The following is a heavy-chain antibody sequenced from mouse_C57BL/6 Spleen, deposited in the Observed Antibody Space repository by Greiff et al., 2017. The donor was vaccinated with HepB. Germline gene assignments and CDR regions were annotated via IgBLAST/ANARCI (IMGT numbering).Heavy chain of an antibody. CDR3: AREYYAMGY. CDR1: GFTFSDYY. J-gene: IGHJ4*01. CDR2: INYDGSST. V-gene: IGHV5-16*01. Sequence: EVMLVESEGGLVQPGSSMKLSCTASGFTFSDYYMAWVRQVPEKGLEWVANINYDGSSTYYLDPLKSRFIISRDNAKNILYLQMSSLKSEDTATYYCAREYYAMGYWGQGTSVTVSS.